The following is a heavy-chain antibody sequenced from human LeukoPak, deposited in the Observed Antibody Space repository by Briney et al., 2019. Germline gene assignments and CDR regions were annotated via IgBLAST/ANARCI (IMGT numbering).Heavy chain of an antibody. CDR2: ISSSGSTI. J-gene: IGHJ6*03. V-gene: IGHV3-11*01. CDR1: GFTFSDYY. D-gene: IGHD1-26*01. CDR3: AKDRDYSGSYRYYYYYMDV. Sequence: GGSLRLSCAASGFTFSDYYMSWIRQAPGKGLEWVSYISSSGSTIYYADSVKGRFTISRDNAKNSLYLQMNSLRAEDTAVYYCAKDRDYSGSYRYYYYYMDVWGKGTTVTVSS.